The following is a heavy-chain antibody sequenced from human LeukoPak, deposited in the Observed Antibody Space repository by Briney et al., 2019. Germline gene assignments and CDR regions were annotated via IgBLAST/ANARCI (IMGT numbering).Heavy chain of an antibody. CDR2: IRYDGSNK. Sequence: PGGSLRLSCAASGFTFSSYGMHWVRQAPGKGLEWVAFIRYDGSNKYYADSVKGRFTISRDNSKNTLYLQMNSLRAEDTAAYYCAKVFHRWGVWGSYRPYYFDYWGQGTLVTVSS. CDR3: AKVFHRWGVWGSYRPYYFDY. CDR1: GFTFSSYG. V-gene: IGHV3-30*02. J-gene: IGHJ4*02. D-gene: IGHD3-16*02.